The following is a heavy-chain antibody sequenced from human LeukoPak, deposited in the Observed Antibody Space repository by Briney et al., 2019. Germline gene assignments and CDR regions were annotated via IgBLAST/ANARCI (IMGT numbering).Heavy chain of an antibody. Sequence: GGSLRLSCAASGFTFSSYAMSWVRQAPGKGLEWVSYISSSGSTIYYADSVKGRFTISRDNAKNSLYLQMNSLRAEDTAVYYCARIYDILTGFYYYYYMDVWGKGTTVTISS. CDR3: ARIYDILTGFYYYYYMDV. D-gene: IGHD3-9*01. J-gene: IGHJ6*03. CDR2: ISSSGSTI. CDR1: GFTFSSYA. V-gene: IGHV3-48*04.